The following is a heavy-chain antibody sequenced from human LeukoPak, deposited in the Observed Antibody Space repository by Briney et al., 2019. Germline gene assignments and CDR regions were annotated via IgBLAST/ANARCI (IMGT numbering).Heavy chain of an antibody. CDR2: IYYSGST. J-gene: IGHJ5*02. V-gene: IGHV4-38-2*02. CDR3: ARVEGIAVAGPGGWFDP. D-gene: IGHD6-19*01. CDR1: GYSISSGYY. Sequence: SETLSLTCTVSGYSISSGYYWGWIRQPPGKGLEWIGSIYYSGSTYYNPSLKSRVTISVDTSKNQFSLKLSSVTAADTAVYYCARVEGIAVAGPGGWFDPWGQGTLVTVSS.